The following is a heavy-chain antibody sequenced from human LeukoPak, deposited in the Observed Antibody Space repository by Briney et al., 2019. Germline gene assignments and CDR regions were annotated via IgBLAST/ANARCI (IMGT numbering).Heavy chain of an antibody. CDR3: AKATGYLL. D-gene: IGHD1-14*01. V-gene: IGHV3-7*03. Sequence: PGGSLRLSCAASGFTFSTYTMNWVRQAPGKGLEWVANIKPDGSEKYYVDSVKGRFTISRDNSENTLYLQMNSLRAEDTAVYYCAKATGYLLWGQGTLVTVSS. CDR2: IKPDGSEK. CDR1: GFTFSTYT. J-gene: IGHJ4*02.